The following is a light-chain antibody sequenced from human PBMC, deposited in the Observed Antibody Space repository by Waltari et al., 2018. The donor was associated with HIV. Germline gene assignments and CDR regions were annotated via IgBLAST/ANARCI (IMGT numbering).Light chain of an antibody. CDR2: DAS. CDR3: QQRSYWPPYP. J-gene: IGKJ2*01. CDR1: QSVTSY. Sequence: EIVLTQPPATLSLSPGARATLSCRASQSVTSYLAVYQQKPGQAPRLLLYDASNRATGIPARFSVSGSGTDFTLTNSSLEPDDFAVYYCQQRSYWPPYPFGHGTRLDI. V-gene: IGKV3-11*01.